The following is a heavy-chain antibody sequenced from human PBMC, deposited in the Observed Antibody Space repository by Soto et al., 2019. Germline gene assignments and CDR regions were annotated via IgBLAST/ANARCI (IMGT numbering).Heavy chain of an antibody. J-gene: IGHJ6*02. Sequence: PSETLSLTCAVYGGSFSGYYWSWIRQPPGKGLEWIGEINHSGSTSYNPSLKSRVTISVDTSKNQFSLKLSSVTAADTAVYYCARGLRYLWLQSTYYYYGMDVWGQGTTVTVSS. D-gene: IGHD5-18*01. V-gene: IGHV4-34*01. CDR3: ARGLRYLWLQSTYYYYGMDV. CDR1: GGSFSGYY. CDR2: INHSGST.